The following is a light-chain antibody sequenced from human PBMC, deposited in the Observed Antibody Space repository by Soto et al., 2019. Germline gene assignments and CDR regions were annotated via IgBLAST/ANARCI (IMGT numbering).Light chain of an antibody. Sequence: IVLTPSPARLALSPGGRATLSCRSLQSGISSYLAWYQQKPGQAPRLLIYGASSRATGIPDRFSGSGSGTDFTLTISRLEPEDFAMYYCLHHGSSLWTFGQGTKVDIK. CDR3: LHHGSSLWT. J-gene: IGKJ1*01. CDR2: GAS. CDR1: QSGISSY. V-gene: IGKV3-20*01.